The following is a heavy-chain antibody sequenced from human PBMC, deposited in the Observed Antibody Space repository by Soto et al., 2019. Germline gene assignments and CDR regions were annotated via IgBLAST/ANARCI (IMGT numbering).Heavy chain of an antibody. J-gene: IGHJ6*02. CDR2: IYYSGST. V-gene: IGHV4-31*03. CDR1: GGSISSGGYY. Sequence: QVQLQESGPGLVKPSQTLSLTCTVSGGSISSGGYYWSWIRQHPGKGLEWIGYIYYSGSTYYNPSLKSRVTMSVDTSKNQFTLKLSSVTAADTAVYYCARNYGYAHPCYSYGMDVWGQGTTVTVSS. D-gene: IGHD4-17*01. CDR3: ARNYGYAHPCYSYGMDV.